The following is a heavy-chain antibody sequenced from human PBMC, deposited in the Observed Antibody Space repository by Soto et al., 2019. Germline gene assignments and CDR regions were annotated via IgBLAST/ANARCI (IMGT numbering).Heavy chain of an antibody. CDR1: GGSISSYY. Sequence: SETLSLTCTVSGGSISSYYWSWIRQPAGKGLEWIGRIYTSGSTNYNPSLKSRVTMSVDTSKNQFSLKLSSVTAADTAVYYCARYNWSGYYGGYYYYGMDVWGQGTTVTVSS. J-gene: IGHJ6*02. V-gene: IGHV4-4*07. D-gene: IGHD3-3*01. CDR3: ARYNWSGYYGGYYYYGMDV. CDR2: IYTSGST.